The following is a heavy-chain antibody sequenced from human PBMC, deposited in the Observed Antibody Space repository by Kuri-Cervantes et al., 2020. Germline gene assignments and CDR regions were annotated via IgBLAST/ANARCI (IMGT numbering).Heavy chain of an antibody. Sequence: SETLTLTCAVSGGPISSSNWWSWVRQPPGKGLEWNGEIYHSGSANYNPSLKSRVTISVDTSKNQFSLKLSSVTAEDTAVYYCARDKNWRDYVWGSYRYTRVCAFDIWGQGTMVTVSS. CDR1: GGPISSSNW. J-gene: IGHJ3*02. D-gene: IGHD3-16*02. V-gene: IGHV4-4*02. CDR2: IYHSGSA. CDR3: ARDKNWRDYVWGSYRYTRVCAFDI.